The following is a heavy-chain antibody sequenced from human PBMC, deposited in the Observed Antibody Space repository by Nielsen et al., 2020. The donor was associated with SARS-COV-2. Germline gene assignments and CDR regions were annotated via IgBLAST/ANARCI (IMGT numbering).Heavy chain of an antibody. V-gene: IGHV3-74*01. Sequence: GESLKISCAASGFTFSSYWMHWVRQAPGKGLVWVSRINSDGSSTSYADSVKGRFTISRDNAKNTLYLQMNSLRAEDTAVYYCAKAGSHSYFDHWGQGTLVTVSS. CDR2: INSDGSST. CDR3: AKAGSHSYFDH. J-gene: IGHJ4*02. CDR1: GFTFSSYW. D-gene: IGHD1-26*01.